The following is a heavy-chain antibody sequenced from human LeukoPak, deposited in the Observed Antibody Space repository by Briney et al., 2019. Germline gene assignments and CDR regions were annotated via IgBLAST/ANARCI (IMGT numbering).Heavy chain of an antibody. J-gene: IGHJ5*02. Sequence: SETLSLTCTVSGGSISGYYWSWIRQPPGKGLEWIAYTYYNGISNYNPSLKSRVIISVDSSKNQFSLKLSSVTAADTAVYYCARQGRDMDYDFWSGYYPPNWFDPWGQGTLVTVSS. D-gene: IGHD3-3*01. CDR2: TYYNGIS. V-gene: IGHV4-59*08. CDR3: ARQGRDMDYDFWSGYYPPNWFDP. CDR1: GGSISGYY.